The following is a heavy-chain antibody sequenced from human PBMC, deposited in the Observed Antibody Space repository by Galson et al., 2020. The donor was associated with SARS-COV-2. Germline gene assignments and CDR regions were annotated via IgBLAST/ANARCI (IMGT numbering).Heavy chain of an antibody. CDR1: GFTFSSYE. Sequence: GVSLRLSCAASGFTFSSYEMNWVRQAPGKGLEWVSYISRSGTNIYYADSVKGRFTISRDNAMNSLYLQMNSLRAEDTALYYCARDVSMVRAIFPYYDGMDVWGQGTTVTVSS. D-gene: IGHD3-10*01. CDR3: ARDVSMVRAIFPYYDGMDV. V-gene: IGHV3-48*03. CDR2: ISRSGTNI. J-gene: IGHJ6*02.